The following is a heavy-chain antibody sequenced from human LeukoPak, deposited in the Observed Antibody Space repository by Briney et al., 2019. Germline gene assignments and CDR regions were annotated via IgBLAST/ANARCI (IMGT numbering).Heavy chain of an antibody. CDR3: ARDKVPAAMPKGDY. J-gene: IGHJ4*02. D-gene: IGHD2-2*01. CDR2: INPNSGGT. CDR1: GYTFNDYY. Sequence: ASVKVSCKASGYTFNDYYMHWVRQAPGQGLEWMGWINPNSGGTNYAQKFQGRVTMTRDTSISTAYMELSRLRSDDTAVYYCARDKVPAAMPKGDYWGQGTLVTVSS. V-gene: IGHV1-2*02.